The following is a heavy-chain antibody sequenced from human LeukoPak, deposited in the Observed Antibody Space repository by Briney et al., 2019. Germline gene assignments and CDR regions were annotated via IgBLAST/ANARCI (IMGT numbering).Heavy chain of an antibody. CDR3: AKDGYYYPPLDY. V-gene: IGHV3-7*01. CDR2: IKQDGSEK. D-gene: IGHD3-10*01. Sequence: GGSLRLSCAASGFTFSSYWMSWVRQAPGKGLEGGANIKQDGSEKYYVDSVKGRFTISRDNSKNTLYLQMNSLRAEDTAVYYCAKDGYYYPPLDYWGQGTLVTVSS. CDR1: GFTFSSYW. J-gene: IGHJ4*02.